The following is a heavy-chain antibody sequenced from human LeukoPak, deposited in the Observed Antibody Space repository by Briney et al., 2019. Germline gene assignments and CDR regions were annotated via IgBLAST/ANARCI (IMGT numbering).Heavy chain of an antibody. D-gene: IGHD2-15*01. V-gene: IGHV4-59*01. CDR2: IYYSGST. CDR3: ARGRRDCSGGSCEYYFDY. J-gene: IGHJ4*02. Sequence: SETLSLTCTVSGGSISNYYWSWIRQPPGKGLEWIGYIYYSGSTNYNPSLKSRVTISVDTSKNQFSLKLSSVTAADTAVYYCARGRRDCSGGSCEYYFDYWGQGTLVTVSS. CDR1: GGSISNYY.